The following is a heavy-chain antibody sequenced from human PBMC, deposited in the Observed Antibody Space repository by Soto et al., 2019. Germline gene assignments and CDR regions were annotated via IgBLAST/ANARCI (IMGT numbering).Heavy chain of an antibody. D-gene: IGHD5-12*01. V-gene: IGHV3-23*01. CDR1: GFTFSSYA. Sequence: GGSLRLSCAASGFTFSSYAMSWVRQAPGKGLEWVSGISVGGGGTNSADSAKGRFTISRDNFKNTLYLHMNSLRDEDTAVYYCVKSYIVPTDAFDYWGQGTVVTVSS. J-gene: IGHJ4*02. CDR2: ISVGGGGT. CDR3: VKSYIVPTDAFDY.